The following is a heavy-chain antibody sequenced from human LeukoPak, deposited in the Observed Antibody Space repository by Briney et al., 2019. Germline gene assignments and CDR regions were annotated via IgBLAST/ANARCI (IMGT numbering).Heavy chain of an antibody. CDR2: ISGSGGSK. CDR1: GFTFSSYA. Sequence: GGSLRLSCAASGFTFSSYAMSWVRQAPGKGLEWVSAISGSGGSKYYADSVKGRFTISRDNSKNTLYLQMNSLRAEDTAVYYCAKGPTMIVVVSLDYWGQGTLVTVSS. J-gene: IGHJ4*02. V-gene: IGHV3-23*01. D-gene: IGHD3-22*01. CDR3: AKGPTMIVVVSLDY.